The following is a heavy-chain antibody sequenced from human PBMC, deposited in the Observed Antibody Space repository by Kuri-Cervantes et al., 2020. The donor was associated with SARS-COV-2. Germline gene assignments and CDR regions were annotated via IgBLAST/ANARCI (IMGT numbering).Heavy chain of an antibody. V-gene: IGHV1-69*05. CDR3: ARNPHSLTSYYYYYMDV. CDR1: GGTFSSYA. CDR2: IIPIFGTA. D-gene: IGHD4/OR15-4a*01. Sequence: SVKVSCKASGGTFSSYAISWVRQAPGQGLEWMGGIIPIFGTANYAQKFQGRVTITTDESTSTAYMELSSLRSEDTAVYYCARNPHSLTSYYYYYMDVWGKGTTVTVSS. J-gene: IGHJ6*03.